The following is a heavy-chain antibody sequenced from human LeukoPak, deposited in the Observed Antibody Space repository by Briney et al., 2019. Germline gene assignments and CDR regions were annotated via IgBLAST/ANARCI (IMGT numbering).Heavy chain of an antibody. V-gene: IGHV3-30*02. J-gene: IGHJ6*02. Sequence: GGSLRLSCGASGFIFSNYGMHWVRQAPGKGLEWVAFIRYDGSEKYYADSVKGRFTISKDNSKNTLSLQMNSLRAEDTAVYYCAREDIVVVVAATNYYYYGMDVWGQGTTVTVSS. CDR1: GFIFSNYG. D-gene: IGHD2-15*01. CDR3: AREDIVVVVAATNYYYYGMDV. CDR2: IRYDGSEK.